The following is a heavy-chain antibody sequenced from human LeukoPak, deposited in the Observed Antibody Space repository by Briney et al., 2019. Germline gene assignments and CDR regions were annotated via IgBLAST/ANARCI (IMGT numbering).Heavy chain of an antibody. D-gene: IGHD2-2*01. V-gene: IGHV4-59*01. Sequence: SETLSLTCTASGGSISSYYWSWIRQPPGKGLEWIGYIYYSGSTNYNPSLKSRVTISVDTSKNQFSLKLSSVTAADTAVYYCARDHYALDAFDIWGQGTMVTVSS. CDR2: IYYSGST. CDR3: ARDHYALDAFDI. CDR1: GGSISSYY. J-gene: IGHJ3*02.